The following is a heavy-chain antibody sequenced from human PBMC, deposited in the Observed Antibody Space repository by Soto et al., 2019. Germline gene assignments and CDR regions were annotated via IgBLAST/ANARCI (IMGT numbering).Heavy chain of an antibody. CDR1: GGSISSSSYY. CDR2: IYYSGST. D-gene: IGHD5-12*01. V-gene: IGHV4-39*01. J-gene: IGHJ3*02. CDR3: ARLKRGYAAFDI. Sequence: QLQLQESGPGLVKPSETLSLTCTVSGGSISSSSYYWGWIRQPPGKGLEWIGSIYYSGSTYYNPSLKSRVTISVDTSKNQFSLKLSSVTAADTAVYYCARLKRGYAAFDIWGQGTMVTVSS.